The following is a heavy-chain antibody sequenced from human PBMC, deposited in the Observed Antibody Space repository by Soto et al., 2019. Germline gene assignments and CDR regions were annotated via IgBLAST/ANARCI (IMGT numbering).Heavy chain of an antibody. CDR3: ARAPYVEYSLPPNDY. CDR1: GYTFTSYG. V-gene: IGHV1-18*01. J-gene: IGHJ4*01. CDR2: ISAYNGNT. D-gene: IGHD6-6*01. Sequence: GASVKVSCKASGYTFTSYGISWVRQAPGQGLEWMGWISAYNGNTNYAQKLQGRVTMTTDTSTSTAYMELRSLRSDDTAVYDCARAPYVEYSLPPNDYWGHGTLVTVSS.